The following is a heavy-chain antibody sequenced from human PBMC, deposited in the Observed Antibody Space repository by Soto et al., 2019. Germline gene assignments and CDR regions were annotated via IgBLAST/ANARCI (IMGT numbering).Heavy chain of an antibody. CDR2: INNNGGGS. J-gene: IGHJ6*02. CDR1: GFTFSSHV. V-gene: IGHV3-23*01. D-gene: IGHD2-2*01. Sequence: ESGGGLVQPGGALRLSCAASGFTFSSHVMTCVRQLPGTGLEWVSTINNNGGGSYSYSVKGRFTISRDNYGSTLYLQRNSLRAEATAIYYCARFIVDVLATGWGRPMDVWGQGTTVTVSS. CDR3: ARFIVDVLATGWGRPMDV.